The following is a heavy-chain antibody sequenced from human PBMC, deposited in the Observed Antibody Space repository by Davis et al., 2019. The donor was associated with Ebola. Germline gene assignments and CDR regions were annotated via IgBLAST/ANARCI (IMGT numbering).Heavy chain of an antibody. J-gene: IGHJ4*02. CDR2: IKQDGSEK. Sequence: GESLKISCAASGFTFSSYWMSWVRQAPGKGLEWVANIKQDGSEKYYVDSVKGRFTISRDNAKNSLYLQMNSLRAEDTAVYYCAREGLYYDFWSGHHDYWGQGTLVTVSS. CDR3: AREGLYYDFWSGHHDY. D-gene: IGHD3-3*01. V-gene: IGHV3-7*01. CDR1: GFTFSSYW.